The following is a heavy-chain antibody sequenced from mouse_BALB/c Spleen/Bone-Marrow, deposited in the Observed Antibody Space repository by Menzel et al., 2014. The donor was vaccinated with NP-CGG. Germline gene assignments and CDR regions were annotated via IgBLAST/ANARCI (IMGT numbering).Heavy chain of an antibody. D-gene: IGHD1-1*01. CDR1: GYTFSSYY. Sequence: VKLVESGAELVKPGASVKLSCKASGYTFSSYYMYWVKQRPGQGLEWIGEINPSNGGTKFNEKFKSKATLTVDKSSSTAYMQLSSLTSEDSAVYYCTRSNYGYWYFDVWGAGTTVTVSS. J-gene: IGHJ1*01. CDR3: TRSNYGYWYFDV. CDR2: INPSNGGT. V-gene: IGHV1S81*02.